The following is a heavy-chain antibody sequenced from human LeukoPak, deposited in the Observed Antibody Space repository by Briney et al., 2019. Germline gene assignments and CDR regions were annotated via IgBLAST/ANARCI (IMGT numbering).Heavy chain of an antibody. CDR1: GFTLSSYS. Sequence: PGGSLRLSCAASGFTLSSYSMNWVRQAPGKGLEWVSSISTSSTYIYYADSVRGRFTISRDNAKNSLYLQMNSLRADDTAVYYCVRDSSDFDYWGQGTLVTVSS. CDR2: ISTSSTYI. J-gene: IGHJ4*02. CDR3: VRDSSDFDY. V-gene: IGHV3-21*01.